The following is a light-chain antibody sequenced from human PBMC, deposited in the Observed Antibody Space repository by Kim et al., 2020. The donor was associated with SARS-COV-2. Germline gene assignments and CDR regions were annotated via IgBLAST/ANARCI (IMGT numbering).Light chain of an antibody. J-gene: IGKJ1*01. CDR3: QHSYTIPA. CDR1: QSISSY. V-gene: IGKV1-39*01. Sequence: DILMTQSPSSLSASVGDRVTITCRASQSISSYLNWYQQKPGKAPKVLIYAASRLQSGVPSRFSGSGSGTDFTLTISSLQPEDFATYYCQHSYTIPAFGQGTKVDIK. CDR2: AAS.